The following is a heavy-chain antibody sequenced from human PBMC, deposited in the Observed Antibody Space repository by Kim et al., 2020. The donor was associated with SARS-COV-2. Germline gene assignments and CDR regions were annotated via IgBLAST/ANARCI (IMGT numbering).Heavy chain of an antibody. CDR1: GFTFTKVW. V-gene: IGHV3-15*01. Sequence: GGSLRLSCAASGFTFTKVWLSWVRQAPGKGLEWVGRRSKADGGTADYAAPVKGRFTISRDDSKNTLYLQMNGLRAEDTAFYHCTTDYERIGGLCDGETCYPASLWGQGTLVTVSS. J-gene: IGHJ4*02. CDR3: TTDYERIGGLCDGETCYPASL. CDR2: RSKADGGTA. D-gene: IGHD2-21*01.